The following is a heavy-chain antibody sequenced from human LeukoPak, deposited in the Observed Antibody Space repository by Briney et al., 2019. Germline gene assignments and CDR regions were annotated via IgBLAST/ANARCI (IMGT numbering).Heavy chain of an antibody. D-gene: IGHD3-9*01. CDR3: ARDSHDDILTGPNDY. J-gene: IGHJ4*02. Sequence: EASVKVSCKTSGYPFTGYYMHWVRQAPGQGLEWMGWINPNSGGTNYAQKFQGRVTMTRDTSISTAYMEVSRLRSDVTAIYYCARDSHDDILTGPNDYWGQGTLVTVSS. CDR1: GYPFTGYY. CDR2: INPNSGGT. V-gene: IGHV1-2*02.